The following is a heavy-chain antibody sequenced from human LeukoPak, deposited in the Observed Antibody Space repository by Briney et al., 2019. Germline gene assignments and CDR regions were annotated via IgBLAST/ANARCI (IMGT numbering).Heavy chain of an antibody. J-gene: IGHJ4*02. Sequence: PGGSLRLSCAASGFTFDDYAMHWVRQAPGKGLEWVSGISWNSGSIGYADSVKGRFTISRDNAKNSLYLQMNSLRAEDTALYYCAKLSEGYFDYWGQGTLVIVSS. CDR3: AKLSEGYFDY. D-gene: IGHD3-16*02. CDR1: GFTFDDYA. CDR2: ISWNSGSI. V-gene: IGHV3-9*01.